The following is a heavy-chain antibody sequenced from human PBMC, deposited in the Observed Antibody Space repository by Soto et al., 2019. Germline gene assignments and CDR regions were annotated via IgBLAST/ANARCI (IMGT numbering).Heavy chain of an antibody. V-gene: IGHV4-39*07. J-gene: IGHJ4*02. D-gene: IGHD1-26*01. CDR1: GGSITSNSHY. CDR3: AAGGGLPRYY. Sequence: SDTLSLTCIVSGGSITSNSHYWGWIRQPPGKGLESIGYIYHSGSTYYNPSLKSRVTISVDRSKNQFSLKLSSVTAADTDVYYCAAGGGLPRYYWGQGTLVNVS. CDR2: IYHSGST.